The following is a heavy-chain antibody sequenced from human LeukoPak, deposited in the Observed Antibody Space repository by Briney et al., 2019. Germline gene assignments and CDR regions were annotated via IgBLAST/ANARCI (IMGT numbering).Heavy chain of an antibody. Sequence: PGGSLRLSCAASGFTFSDHNMDWVRQAPGKGLEWVGRTRNKANSYTTEYAASVKGRFTISRDDSKNSLYLQMNSLKTEDTAVYYCASLIYGDYSYWGQGTLVTVSS. CDR2: TRNKANSYTT. D-gene: IGHD4-17*01. J-gene: IGHJ4*02. CDR1: GFTFSDHN. V-gene: IGHV3-72*01. CDR3: ASLIYGDYSY.